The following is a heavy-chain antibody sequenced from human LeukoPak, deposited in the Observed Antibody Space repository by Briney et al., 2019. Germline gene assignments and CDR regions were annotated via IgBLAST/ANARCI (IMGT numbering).Heavy chain of an antibody. CDR3: ARIRPRIAMVEYYFYY. CDR2: IDWDDDK. V-gene: IGHV2-70*04. J-gene: IGHJ4*02. CDR1: GFSLSTSGMR. Sequence: SGPALVKPTQTLTLTCTFSGFSLSTSGMRVSWIRQPPGKALEWLARIDWDDDKYCSTSLKTRLTISKATSKNQVVLTMTNMDPVDTATYYCARIRPRIAMVEYYFYYWGQGTLVTVSS. D-gene: IGHD5-18*01.